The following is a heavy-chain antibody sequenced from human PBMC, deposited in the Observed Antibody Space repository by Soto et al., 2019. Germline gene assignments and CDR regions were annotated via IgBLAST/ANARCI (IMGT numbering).Heavy chain of an antibody. Sequence: QVPLVESGGGVVQPGRSLRLSCVASGFTFSNYAMNWVRQAPGKGLEWVALISYDGSNKYYADSVKGRFTISRDSSKDTLYLQMNSLTAADTAVYYCGRCSSTSCHLGSDYWGQGTLVTVSS. CDR2: ISYDGSNK. V-gene: IGHV3-30-3*01. CDR1: GFTFSNYA. D-gene: IGHD2-2*01. J-gene: IGHJ4*02. CDR3: GRCSSTSCHLGSDY.